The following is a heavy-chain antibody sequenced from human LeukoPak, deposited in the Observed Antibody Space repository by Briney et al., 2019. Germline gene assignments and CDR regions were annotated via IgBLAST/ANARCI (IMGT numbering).Heavy chain of an antibody. Sequence: GGSLRLSCAASGFTLSNHWMTWVRQVPGRGPEWVANVNRDGSETYYLDSVKGRFTISKDNAKNSLYLQMNSLRAEDTALYHCARNNGMDVWGQGTTVIVYS. CDR2: VNRDGSET. V-gene: IGHV3-7*03. CDR3: ARNNGMDV. CDR1: GFTLSNHW. J-gene: IGHJ6*02.